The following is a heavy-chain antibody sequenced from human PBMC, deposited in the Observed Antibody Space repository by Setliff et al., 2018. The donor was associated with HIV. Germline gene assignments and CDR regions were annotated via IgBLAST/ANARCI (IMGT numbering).Heavy chain of an antibody. CDR2: IIPILGIA. V-gene: IGHV1-69*10. D-gene: IGHD6-19*01. J-gene: IGHJ6*03. CDR1: GGTFSRYA. CDR3: ARNPRIAVAGTDYYYYMDV. Sequence: ASVKVSCKASGGTFSRYAFNWMRQAPGQGLEWMGGIIPILGIANYAQKFQGRVTITADKSTSTAYMELSSLRSEDTAVYYCARNPRIAVAGTDYYYYMDVWGQGTTVTVSS.